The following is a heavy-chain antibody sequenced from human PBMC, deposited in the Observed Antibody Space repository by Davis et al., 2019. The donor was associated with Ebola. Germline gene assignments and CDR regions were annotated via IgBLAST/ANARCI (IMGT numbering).Heavy chain of an antibody. CDR2: INQDDSDN. Sequence: PGGSLRLSCAASGFTFSSYWMSWVRQAPGKGLEWVANINQDDSDNYYVDSVKGRFTISRDNAKNSLCLQMNSLRAEDTAVYYYAKLAGITMISNLDYWGQGTLVTVSS. CDR3: AKLAGITMISNLDY. V-gene: IGHV3-7*03. J-gene: IGHJ4*02. D-gene: IGHD3-22*01. CDR1: GFTFSSYW.